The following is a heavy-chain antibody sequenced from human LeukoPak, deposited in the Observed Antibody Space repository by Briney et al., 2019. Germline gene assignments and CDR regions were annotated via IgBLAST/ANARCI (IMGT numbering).Heavy chain of an antibody. CDR3: ARGLPDYYYYYMDV. CDR2: INHSGST. J-gene: IGHJ6*03. CDR1: GGSFSGYY. V-gene: IGHV4-34*01. Sequence: SETLSLTCAVYGGSFSGYYWSWIRQPPGKGLEWIGEINHSGSTNYNPSLKSRVTISVDTSKNQFSLKLSSVTAADTAVYYCARGLPDYYYYYMDVWGKGTTVTVSS.